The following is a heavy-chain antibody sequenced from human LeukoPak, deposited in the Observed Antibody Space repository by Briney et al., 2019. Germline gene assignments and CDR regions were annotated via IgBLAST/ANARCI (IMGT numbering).Heavy chain of an antibody. CDR2: IYYSGST. CDR3: ASSAFPDFVDVFFAPLQIHAEYFQH. Sequence: SETLSLTCTVSGGSISSGGYYWSWIRQHPGKGLEWIGYIYYSGSTYYNPSLKSRVTISVDTSKNQFSLKLSSVTAADTAVHYCASSAFPDFVDVFFAPLQIHAEYFQHWGQGTLVTVSS. D-gene: IGHD3-3*01. CDR1: GGSISSGGYY. J-gene: IGHJ1*01. V-gene: IGHV4-31*03.